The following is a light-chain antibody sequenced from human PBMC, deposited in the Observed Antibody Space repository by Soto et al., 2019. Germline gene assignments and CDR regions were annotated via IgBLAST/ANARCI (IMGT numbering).Light chain of an antibody. CDR1: QSVRSN. J-gene: IGKJ5*01. Sequence: EIVMTQSPASLSVSPGERATLSCRASQSVRSNLAWYQQKPGQAPRLLIYAASTRATGIPARFSGSGSGTEFSLTISSLQSEDFAVYYCQQYNNWPPITFGQGTRLEIK. CDR3: QQYNNWPPIT. CDR2: AAS. V-gene: IGKV3-15*01.